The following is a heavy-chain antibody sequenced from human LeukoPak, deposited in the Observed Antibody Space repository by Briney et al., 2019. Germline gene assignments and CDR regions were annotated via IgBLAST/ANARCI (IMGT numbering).Heavy chain of an antibody. CDR3: AGGIAAADM. J-gene: IGHJ4*02. CDR2: IKEDGSEK. CDR1: GFTFNNYW. V-gene: IGHV3-7*01. Sequence: GGSLRLSCAASGFTFNNYWMSWVRQAPGKGLEWVANIKEDGSEKYYADSVKGRFTISRDNAKNTLYLQMNSLRAEDTAVYYCAGGIAAADMWGQGTLVTVSS. D-gene: IGHD6-13*01.